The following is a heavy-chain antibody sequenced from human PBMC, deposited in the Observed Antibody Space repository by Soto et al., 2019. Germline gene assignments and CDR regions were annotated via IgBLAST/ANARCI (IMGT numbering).Heavy chain of an antibody. Sequence: SVKVSCKASGGTFSSYAISWVRQAPGQGLEWMGGIIPIFGTANYAQKLQGRVTITADESTSTAYMELSSLRSEDTAVYYCARGPATMIVVGYFDYWGQGTLVTVSS. CDR1: GGTFSSYA. CDR2: IIPIFGTA. J-gene: IGHJ4*02. D-gene: IGHD3-22*01. V-gene: IGHV1-69*13. CDR3: ARGPATMIVVGYFDY.